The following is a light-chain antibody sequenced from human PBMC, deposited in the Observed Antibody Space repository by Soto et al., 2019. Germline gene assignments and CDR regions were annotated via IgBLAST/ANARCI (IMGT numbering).Light chain of an antibody. CDR1: SSDVGAYNS. J-gene: IGLJ1*01. CDR3: CSSAPESTYV. V-gene: IGLV2-23*01. CDR2: KGT. Sequence: QSVLTQPPSASGSPGQSVTISCTGTSSDVGAYNSVSWYQQHPHRAPQVIIYKGTQRPSRVSNRFSGSTSGNAASLTISALQADDEADYFCCSSAPESTYVFGTGTKVTVL.